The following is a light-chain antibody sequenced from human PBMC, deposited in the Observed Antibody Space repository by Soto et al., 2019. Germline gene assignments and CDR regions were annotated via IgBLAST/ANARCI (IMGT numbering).Light chain of an antibody. V-gene: IGKV1-27*01. Sequence: DIQMTQSPSSLSASVGDRVTITCRASQGISNYLAWYQQKPGKVPKLLIYAASTLQSGVPSRFRGSGSGTDFTLTISSLQPEDVATYYCHKYNSAPYTFGQGIKLEIK. CDR3: HKYNSAPYT. CDR2: AAS. CDR1: QGISNY. J-gene: IGKJ2*01.